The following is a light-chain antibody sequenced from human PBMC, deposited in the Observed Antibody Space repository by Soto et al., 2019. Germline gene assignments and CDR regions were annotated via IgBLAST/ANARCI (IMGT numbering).Light chain of an antibody. CDR1: SIDVGGYNY. V-gene: IGLV2-14*01. CDR2: GVT. Sequence: QSALTQPASESGSPGQSITISCTGTSIDVGGYNYVSWYQQHPGKAPKLMIYGVTNRPSGVSNRFSGSKSGNTASLTISGLQPEDEADYYCTSYIHRRTLVVFGGGTQLTVL. CDR3: TSYIHRRTLVV. J-gene: IGLJ2*01.